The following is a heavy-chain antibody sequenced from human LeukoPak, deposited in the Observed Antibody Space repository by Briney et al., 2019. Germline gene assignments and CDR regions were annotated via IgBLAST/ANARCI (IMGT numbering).Heavy chain of an antibody. V-gene: IGHV3-23*01. CDR3: AKDVCTSPRCLLYFDS. CDR2: ISGFNT. CDR1: GFTFSSYS. J-gene: IGHJ4*02. Sequence: GGSLRLSCAASGFTFSSYSMNRVRQAPGKGPEWVSGISGFNTYYADSVKGRFTIFRDNSKNVLYLQMDRLRAEDTAVYSCAKDVCTSPRCLLYFDSWGQGTLVTVSS. D-gene: IGHD2-8*01.